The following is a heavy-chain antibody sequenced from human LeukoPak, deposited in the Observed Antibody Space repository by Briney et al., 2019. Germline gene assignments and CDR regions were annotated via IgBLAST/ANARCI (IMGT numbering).Heavy chain of an antibody. CDR1: GGTFSSYA. CDR2: IIPIFGTA. D-gene: IGHD3-3*01. J-gene: IGHJ4*02. Sequence: SVKVSCKASGGTFSSYAISWVRQAPGQGLEWMGRIIPIFGTANYAQKFQGRVTITTDESTSTAYMELSSLRSEDTAVYYCAREKYDFWSGALGYWGQGTLVTVSS. CDR3: AREKYDFWSGALGY. V-gene: IGHV1-69*05.